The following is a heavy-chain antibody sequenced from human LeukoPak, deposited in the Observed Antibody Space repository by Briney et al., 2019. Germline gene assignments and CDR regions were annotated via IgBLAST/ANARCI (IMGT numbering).Heavy chain of an antibody. D-gene: IGHD6-19*01. V-gene: IGHV3-21*01. J-gene: IGHJ4*02. CDR1: GFTFSSYG. CDR3: ARDQGLLVVAGRFGY. Sequence: PGGSLRLSCAASGFTFSSYGMNWVRQAPGKGLEWVSSISSSNSYIYNADSVKGRSTISRDNAKNSLYLQMNSLRAEDTAVYYCARDQGLLVVAGRFGYWGQGTLVTVSS. CDR2: ISSSNSYI.